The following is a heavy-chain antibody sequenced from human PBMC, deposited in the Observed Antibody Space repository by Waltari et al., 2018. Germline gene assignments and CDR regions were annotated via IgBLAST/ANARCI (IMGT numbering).Heavy chain of an antibody. CDR1: GGTFSSYA. CDR2: NIPIFGTA. CDR3: AREREYFDL. Sequence: QVQLVQSGAELKKPGSSVKVSCKASGGTFSSYALSWVRQAPGQGLEWMGRNIPIFGTANYAQKVQGRITITADESTSTAYMELSSLRSEDTAVYYCAREREYFDLWGRGTLVTVSS. V-gene: IGHV1-69*13. J-gene: IGHJ2*01.